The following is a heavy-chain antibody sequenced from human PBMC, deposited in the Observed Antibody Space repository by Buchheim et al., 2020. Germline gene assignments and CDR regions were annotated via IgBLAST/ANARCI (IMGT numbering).Heavy chain of an antibody. D-gene: IGHD3-10*01. CDR2: ISYDGSNK. J-gene: IGHJ6*02. V-gene: IGHV3-30-3*01. Sequence: QVQLVESGGGVVQPGRSLRLSCAASGFTFSSYAMHWVRQAPGKGLEWVAVISYDGSNKYYADSVKGRFTISRDNSKNTLYLQMNSLRAEDTAVYYCARAKQSRYGSGTYYYGMDVWGQGTT. CDR1: GFTFSSYA. CDR3: ARAKQSRYGSGTYYYGMDV.